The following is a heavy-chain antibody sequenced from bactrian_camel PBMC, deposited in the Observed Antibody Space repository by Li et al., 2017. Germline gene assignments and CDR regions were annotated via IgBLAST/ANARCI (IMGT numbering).Heavy chain of an antibody. CDR3: AADGGSWYCFTNEYLY. Sequence: HVQLVESGGGSVQAGGSLRLSCTTSGVSVSDYCMAWYRQAPGKEREAVAFIDTSGGTNYAYSVKDRFAVSRNNARTILYLQMNTLQPVDTAMYYCAADGGSWYCFTNEYLYWGQGTQVTVFS. CDR2: IDTSGGT. J-gene: IGHJ4*01. V-gene: IGHV3S53*01. CDR1: GVSVSDYC. D-gene: IGHD6*01.